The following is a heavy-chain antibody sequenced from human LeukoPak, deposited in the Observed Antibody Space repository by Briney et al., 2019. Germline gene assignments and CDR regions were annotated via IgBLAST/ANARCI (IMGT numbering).Heavy chain of an antibody. D-gene: IGHD5-18*01. CDR2: TSGYNTYT. J-gene: IGHJ5*02. Sequence: ASVKVSCKASNNTLSNNGITWVRQAPGQGLEWMGWTSGYNTYTTYAQKFQDRVTMTKDTSTNTAYMELSRLRSDDTAVYYCARDRSAQEWIQLWSTNWFDPWGQGTLVTVSS. CDR3: ARDRSAQEWIQLWSTNWFDP. CDR1: NNTLSNNG. V-gene: IGHV1-18*01.